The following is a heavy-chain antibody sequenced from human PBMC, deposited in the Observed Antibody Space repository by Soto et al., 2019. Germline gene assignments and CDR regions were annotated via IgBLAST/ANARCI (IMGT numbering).Heavy chain of an antibody. J-gene: IGHJ2*01. V-gene: IGHV2-5*02. CDR3: ARHYGSGNNYLCYFDL. CDR1: GFSLSSSGVG. CDR2: IYCADDK. Sequence: QITLKESGPTLVKPTQTLTLTCTLSGFSLSSSGVGVGWIRQPPGKALEWLAPIYCADDKRYSPSLKSRLTIPKDTSKTQVVLTMTNMDPVDTATYYCARHYGSGNNYLCYFDLWGRGTLVTVSS. D-gene: IGHD3-10*01.